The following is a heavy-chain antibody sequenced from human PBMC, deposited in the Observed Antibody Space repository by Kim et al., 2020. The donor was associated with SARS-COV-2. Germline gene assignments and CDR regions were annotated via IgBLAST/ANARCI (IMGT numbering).Heavy chain of an antibody. CDR1: GYSISSGYY. J-gene: IGHJ4*02. D-gene: IGHD1-26*01. CDR3: ARDPWWELRSETV. V-gene: IGHV4-38-2*02. Sequence: SETLSLTCTVSGYSISSGYYWGWIRQPPGKGLEWIGSIYHSGSTYYNPSLKSRVTISVDTSKNQFSLKLSSVTAADTAVYYCARDPWWELRSETVWGQGT. CDR2: IYHSGST.